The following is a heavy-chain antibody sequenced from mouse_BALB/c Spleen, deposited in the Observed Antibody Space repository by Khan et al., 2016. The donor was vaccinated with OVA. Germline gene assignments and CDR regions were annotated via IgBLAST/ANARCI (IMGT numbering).Heavy chain of an antibody. V-gene: IGHV5-17*02. CDR3: ATSYFYGYYFDY. D-gene: IGHD1-1*01. J-gene: IGHJ2*01. CDR1: GFTFSTYG. CDR2: ISGDSSTI. Sequence: VELVESGGGLVQPGGSRKLSCAASGFTFSTYGMHWVRQAPEKGLEWVAYISGDSSTIYYADTVKGRFTISRDNPKNTLFLQMTGLMSEDTARYYCATSYFYGYYFDYWGPGTTLTVAS.